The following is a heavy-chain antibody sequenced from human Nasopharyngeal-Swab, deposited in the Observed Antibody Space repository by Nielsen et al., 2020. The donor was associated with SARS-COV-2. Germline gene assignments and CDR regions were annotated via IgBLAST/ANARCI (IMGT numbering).Heavy chain of an antibody. V-gene: IGHV3-74*01. CDR2: ISSDGSWI. CDR3: ARKYYDILTGYIEIEY. J-gene: IGHJ4*02. CDR1: GFTFTSYW. D-gene: IGHD3-9*01. Sequence: GESLKISCVGSGFTFTSYWMHWVRQAPGKGLVWVSRISSDGSWINYADSVKGRFTISRDNARSTLYLEMNSLRAEDSGVYYCARKYYDILTGYIEIEYWGQGTLVTVSS.